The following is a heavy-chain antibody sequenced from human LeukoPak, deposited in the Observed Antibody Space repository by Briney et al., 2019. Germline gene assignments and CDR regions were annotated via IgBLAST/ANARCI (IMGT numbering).Heavy chain of an antibody. CDR1: GFTFSSYE. J-gene: IGHJ4*02. V-gene: IGHV3-48*03. CDR3: AREKPELDY. Sequence: GSLKLSCAASGFTFSSYEMNWVRQAPGKGLEWVSYISSSGSTIYYADSVKGRFTISRDNAKNSLYLQMKSLRVEDTAVYYCAREKPELDYWGQGTMVTVSS. CDR2: ISSSGSTI.